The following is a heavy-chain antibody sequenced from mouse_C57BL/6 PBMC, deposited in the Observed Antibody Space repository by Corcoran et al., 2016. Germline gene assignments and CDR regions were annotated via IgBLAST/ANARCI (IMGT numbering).Heavy chain of an antibody. V-gene: IGHV1-84*01. J-gene: IGHJ3*01. CDR1: GYTFTDYY. D-gene: IGHD3-2*02. Sequence: QIQLQQSGPELVKPGASVKISCKASGYTFTDYYINWVKQRPGQGLEWIGWIYPGSGNTKYNEKFKGKATLTVDTSSSTAYMQLSSLTTEDSAIYYCARRTAQGKFAYWGQGTLVTVSA. CDR2: IYPGSGNT. CDR3: ARRTAQGKFAY.